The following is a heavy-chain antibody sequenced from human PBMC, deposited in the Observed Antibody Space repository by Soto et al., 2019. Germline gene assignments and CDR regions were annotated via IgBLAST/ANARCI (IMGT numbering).Heavy chain of an antibody. CDR3: ARWGYTNGYGFDP. V-gene: IGHV4-34*01. D-gene: IGHD5-18*01. J-gene: IGHJ5*02. Sequence: SETLSLTCTVYGLSFSGYYWSWIRQPPGKGLEWIGEINHRGSTNYNSSLKSRVNISLDMSENHFSLKVTSVTAADTAVYYCARWGYTNGYGFDPWGQGNLVNVSS. CDR2: INHRGST. CDR1: GLSFSGYY.